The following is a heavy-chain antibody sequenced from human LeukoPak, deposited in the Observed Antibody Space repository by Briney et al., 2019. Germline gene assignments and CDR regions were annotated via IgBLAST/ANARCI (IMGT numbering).Heavy chain of an antibody. V-gene: IGHV3-23*01. CDR1: GFTFSSYA. D-gene: IGHD3-22*01. CDR2: ISGSGGST. J-gene: IGHJ4*02. CDR3: AKGLNYDSSGYYGY. Sequence: SGGSLRLSCAASGFTFSSYAMSWVRQAPGKGLEWVSAISGSGGSTYYADSVKGRFTISRDNSKNTLYLQMNSLRAEDTAVYYCAKGLNYDSSGYYGYWGQGTLVTVSS.